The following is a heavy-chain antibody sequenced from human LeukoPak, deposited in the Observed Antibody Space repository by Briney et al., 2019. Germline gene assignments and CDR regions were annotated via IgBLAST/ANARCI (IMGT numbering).Heavy chain of an antibody. J-gene: IGHJ3*02. Sequence: ASVKVSCTASGYGFSNFGFSWVRQAPGQGLEWMGWISLYNGKTNYAPKFQGRVTLTTDTSTSTAYMELRNLRSDDTAVYYCARDPVKSAFDIWGQGTMVTVSS. V-gene: IGHV1-18*01. CDR1: GYGFSNFG. CDR3: ARDPVKSAFDI. D-gene: IGHD2/OR15-2a*01. CDR2: ISLYNGKT.